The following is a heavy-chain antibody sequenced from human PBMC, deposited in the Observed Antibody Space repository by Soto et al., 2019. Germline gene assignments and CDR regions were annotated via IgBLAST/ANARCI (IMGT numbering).Heavy chain of an antibody. CDR3: RIAVDYYDSSGYYTYEYFQH. V-gene: IGHV1-18*04. CDR1: GYTFTGYC. J-gene: IGHJ1*01. Sequence: ASVKVSCKASGYTFTGYCMHWVRQAPGQGLEWTGWISAYNGNTNYAQKVQGRVTMTTDTSTSTAYMELRSLRSDDTAVYYCRIAVDYYDSSGYYTYEYFQHWGQGTLVTVSS. CDR2: ISAYNGNT. D-gene: IGHD3-22*01.